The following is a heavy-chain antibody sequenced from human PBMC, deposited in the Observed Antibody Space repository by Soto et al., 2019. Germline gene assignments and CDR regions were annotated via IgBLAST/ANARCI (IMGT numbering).Heavy chain of an antibody. CDR3: ARDAYGGYVLSY. J-gene: IGHJ4*02. CDR2: FSGSGGST. D-gene: IGHD5-12*01. Sequence: GGSLRLSCAASGVTFSSFAMSWVRQAPGKGLEWVSTFSGSGGSTYYADSVKGRFTISRDNSKNTLYLQMNSLRAEDTAVYYCARDAYGGYVLSYWGQGTLVTVSS. V-gene: IGHV3-23*01. CDR1: GVTFSSFA.